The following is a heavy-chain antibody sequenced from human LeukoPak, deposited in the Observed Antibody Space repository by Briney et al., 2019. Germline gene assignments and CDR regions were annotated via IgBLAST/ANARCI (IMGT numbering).Heavy chain of an antibody. CDR1: GFYFGAYS. J-gene: IGHJ4*02. CDR2: ISSASDAT. CDR3: ARDLSGEYTIDF. Sequence: PGGSLRLSCAASGFYFGAYSMNWVRHAPGKGLEWLSYISSASDATYYVDSVKGRFTISRDNAKNSLYLQMNSLRAEDTAIYYCARDLSGEYTIDFWGQGTLVTVSS. D-gene: IGHD3-10*01. V-gene: IGHV3-48*01.